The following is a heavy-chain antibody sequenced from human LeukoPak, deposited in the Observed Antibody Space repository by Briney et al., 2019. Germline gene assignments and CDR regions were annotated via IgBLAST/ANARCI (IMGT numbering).Heavy chain of an antibody. Sequence: GGSLRLSCAASGFTCNSYAMTWVRQGQGNGLVWVSTIGGSGGSTYYADYVRGRFTISRDKSNNTLYLQMSSLRAEDTAVYYCAKGVYSGYDSLDYWGQGTLVTV. D-gene: IGHD5-12*01. CDR1: GFTCNSYA. J-gene: IGHJ4*02. V-gene: IGHV3-23*01. CDR2: IGGSGGST. CDR3: AKGVYSGYDSLDY.